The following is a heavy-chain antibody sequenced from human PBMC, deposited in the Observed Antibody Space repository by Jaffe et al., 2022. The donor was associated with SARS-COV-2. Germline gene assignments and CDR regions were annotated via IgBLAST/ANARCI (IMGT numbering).Heavy chain of an antibody. Sequence: QVQLVQSGSELKKPGASVKVSCKASGYTFTSYGLNWVRQAPGQGLEWMGWINTKTGNPTYAQGFTGRFVFSLDTSVSTAYLQITSLEAEDTALYYCARGKQWHDYWGQGTLVTVSS. CDR1: GYTFTSYG. CDR3: ARGKQWHDY. J-gene: IGHJ4*02. D-gene: IGHD6-19*01. CDR2: INTKTGNP. V-gene: IGHV7-4-1*02.